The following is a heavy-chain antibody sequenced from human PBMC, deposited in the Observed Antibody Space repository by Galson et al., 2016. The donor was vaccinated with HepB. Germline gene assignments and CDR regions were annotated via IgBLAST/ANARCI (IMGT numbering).Heavy chain of an antibody. V-gene: IGHV1-46*01. CDR1: GYTFFNYY. CDR2: INPSSGST. CDR3: ARLGGTLTGYDNFGNLRGYFDL. D-gene: IGHD3-9*01. Sequence: SVKVSCKASGYTFFNYYIHWVRQAPGQGLEWMAMINPSSGSTIYAREFQGKISVTRDTASVPSDTSTGTVHLFLSSLGHEDTASYYCARLGGTLTGYDNFGNLRGYFDLWDRGSLVTVSS. J-gene: IGHJ2*01.